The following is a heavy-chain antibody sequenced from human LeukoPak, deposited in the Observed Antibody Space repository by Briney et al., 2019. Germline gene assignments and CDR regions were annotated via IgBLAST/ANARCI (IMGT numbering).Heavy chain of an antibody. CDR2: INPNSGGT. V-gene: IGHV1-2*02. CDR1: GYTFTGYY. Sequence: ASVKVSCKASGYTFTGYYMHWVRQAPGQGLEWMGWINPNSGGTNYAQKFQGRVTMTRDTSISTAYMELSRLRSDDTAVYYCVRAMGVGTMIVVPRDWFDPWGQRTLVTVSS. J-gene: IGHJ5*02. D-gene: IGHD3-22*01. CDR3: VRAMGVGTMIVVPRDWFDP.